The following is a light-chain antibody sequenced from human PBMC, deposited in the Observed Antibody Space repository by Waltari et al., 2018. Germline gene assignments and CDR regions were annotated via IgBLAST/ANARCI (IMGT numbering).Light chain of an antibody. CDR1: QSVNSR. Sequence: EIVMTQSPATLSASPGERVTLSCRASQSVNSRLAWYQQKPGQAPTLLIYGAYTRATGIPARFSGSGSATEFTLTISSLQSEDFAVYYCQQYNDWPLTFGQGTKVEIK. CDR2: GAY. CDR3: QQYNDWPLT. J-gene: IGKJ1*01. V-gene: IGKV3-15*01.